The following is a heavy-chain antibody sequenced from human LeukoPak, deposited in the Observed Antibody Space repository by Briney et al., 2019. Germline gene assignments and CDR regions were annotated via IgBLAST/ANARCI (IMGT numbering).Heavy chain of an antibody. CDR1: GFTFDDYA. Sequence: GGSLRLSCAASGFTFDDYAMHWVRQAPGKGLEWVSGISWNSGSIGYADSVKGRFTISRDNAKNSLFLQMNSLRAEDTAVYYCARAKRNGFDIWGQGTMVTVSS. V-gene: IGHV3-9*01. CDR3: ARAKRNGFDI. CDR2: ISWNSGSI. J-gene: IGHJ3*02.